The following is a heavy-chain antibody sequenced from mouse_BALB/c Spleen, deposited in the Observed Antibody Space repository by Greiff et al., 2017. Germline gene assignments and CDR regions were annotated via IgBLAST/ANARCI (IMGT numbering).Heavy chain of an antibody. V-gene: IGHV2-9*02. CDR3: ARDLDASFDY. CDR2: IWAGGST. J-gene: IGHJ2*01. D-gene: IGHD2-3*01. Sequence: VQRVESGPGLVAPSQSLSITCTVSGFSLTSYGVHWVRQPPGKGLEWLGVIWAGGSTNYNSALMSRLSISKDNSKSQVFLKMTSLQTDDTAMYYCARDLDASFDYGGQGTTLTVSS. CDR1: GFSLTSYG.